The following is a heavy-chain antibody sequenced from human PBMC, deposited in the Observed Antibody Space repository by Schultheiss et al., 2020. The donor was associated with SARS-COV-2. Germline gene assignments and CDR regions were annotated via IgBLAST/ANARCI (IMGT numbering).Heavy chain of an antibody. D-gene: IGHD5-18*01. CDR1: GGSISSYY. V-gene: IGHV4-59*01. Sequence: SETLSLTCTVSGGSISSYYWSWIRQPPGKGLEWIGYVHYSGSTDSNPSLKSRVITSVDTSKNQFSLKLSSVTAADTAVYYCAGSGYKFGARWWGQGTLVTVSS. CDR3: AGSGYKFGARW. CDR2: VHYSGST. J-gene: IGHJ4*02.